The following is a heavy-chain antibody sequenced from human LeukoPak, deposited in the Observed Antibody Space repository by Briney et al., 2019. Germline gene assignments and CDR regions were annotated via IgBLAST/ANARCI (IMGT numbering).Heavy chain of an antibody. CDR3: ARDHQYYGGYPRPKRPDYYYYYYMDV. V-gene: IGHV1-18*04. Sequence: ASVKVSCKASGYTFTSYYMHWVRQAPGQGLEWMGWISAYNGNTNYAQKLQGRVTMTTDTSTSTAYMELRSLRSDDTAVYYCARDHQYYGGYPRPKRPDYYYYYYMDVWGKGTTVTVSS. CDR2: ISAYNGNT. J-gene: IGHJ6*03. CDR1: GYTFTSYY. D-gene: IGHD4-17*01.